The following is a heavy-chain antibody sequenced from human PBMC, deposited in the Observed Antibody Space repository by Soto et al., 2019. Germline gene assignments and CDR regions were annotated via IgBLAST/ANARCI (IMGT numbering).Heavy chain of an antibody. CDR3: ARDVQPPNLGYCSGGSCYNWFDP. CDR2: IIPIFGTA. Sequence: SVKVSCKASGGTFSSYCISWVRQAPGQGLEWMGGIIPIFGTANYAQKFQGRVTITADESTSTAYMELSSLRSEDTAVYYCARDVQPPNLGYCSGGSCYNWFDPWGQGTLVTVSS. V-gene: IGHV1-69*01. CDR1: GGTFSSYC. J-gene: IGHJ5*02. D-gene: IGHD2-15*01.